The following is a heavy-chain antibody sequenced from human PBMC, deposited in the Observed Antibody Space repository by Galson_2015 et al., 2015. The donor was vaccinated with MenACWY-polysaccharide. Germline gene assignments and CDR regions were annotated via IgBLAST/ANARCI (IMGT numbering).Heavy chain of an antibody. CDR1: GFSFSGHC. Sequence: SLRLSCAASGFSFSGHCMTWVRQAPGKGLEWVANINPDGSEKYYVDSVKGRFIISRDNAKNSVYLQMNGLRVEDTAMYYCGRHFDWAFVYRGQGALVTVSS. V-gene: IGHV3-7*01. CDR3: GRHFDWAFVY. J-gene: IGHJ4*02. D-gene: IGHD2-21*01. CDR2: INPDGSEK.